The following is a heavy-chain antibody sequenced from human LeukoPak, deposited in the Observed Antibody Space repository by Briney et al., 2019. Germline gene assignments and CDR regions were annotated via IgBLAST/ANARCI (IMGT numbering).Heavy chain of an antibody. J-gene: IGHJ3*02. V-gene: IGHV1-58*02. CDR3: AADPAYYDFWSGYYKGDAFDI. D-gene: IGHD3-3*01. CDR1: GFTFTSSA. Sequence: SVKVSCKASGFTFTSSAMQWVRQARGRRLEWIGWIVVGSGNTNYAQKFQERVTITRDMSTSTAYMELSSLRSEDTAVYYCAADPAYYDFWSGYYKGDAFDIWGQGTMVTVSS. CDR2: IVVGSGNT.